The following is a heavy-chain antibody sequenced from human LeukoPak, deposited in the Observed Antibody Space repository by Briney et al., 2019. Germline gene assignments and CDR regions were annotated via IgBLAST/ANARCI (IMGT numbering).Heavy chain of an antibody. J-gene: IGHJ5*02. CDR2: ISYSGNT. Sequence: SETLSLTCTVSGGSISSSNYYWGWIRQPPGKGLEWIGSISYSGNTFCNVSLKSRVTISLDTSKSQFSLKLTSVTAADTAVYYCVREDSADNWFDPWGQGTLVTVSS. CDR1: GGSISSSNYY. V-gene: IGHV4-39*07. CDR3: VREDSADNWFDP. D-gene: IGHD2-15*01.